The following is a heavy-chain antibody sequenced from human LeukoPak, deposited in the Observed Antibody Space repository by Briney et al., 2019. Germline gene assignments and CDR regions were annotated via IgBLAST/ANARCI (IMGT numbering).Heavy chain of an antibody. J-gene: IGHJ6*04. V-gene: IGHV3-30*04. D-gene: IGHD3-10*01. CDR1: GFTFSSYA. CDR3: ARDPGAITMVRGVGYYYYGMDV. CDR2: ISYDGSNK. Sequence: GRSLRLSCAASGFTFSSYAMHWVRQAPGKGLGWVAVISYDGSNKYYADSVKGRFTISRDNSKNTLYLQMNSLRAEDTAVYYCARDPGAITMVRGVGYYYYGMDVWGKGTTVTVSS.